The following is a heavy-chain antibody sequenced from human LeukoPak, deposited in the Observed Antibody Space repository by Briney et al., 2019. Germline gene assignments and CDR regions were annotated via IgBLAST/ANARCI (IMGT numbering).Heavy chain of an antibody. CDR1: GGSFSGYY. J-gene: IGHJ4*02. Sequence: SETLSLTCAVYGGSFSGYYWSWIRQPPGKGLEWIGEINHSGSTNYNPSLKSRVTTSVDTSKNQFSLKLSSVTAADTAVYYCARAGTDGYSHFDYWGQGTLVTVSS. CDR3: ARAGTDGYSHFDY. V-gene: IGHV4-34*01. D-gene: IGHD3-22*01. CDR2: INHSGST.